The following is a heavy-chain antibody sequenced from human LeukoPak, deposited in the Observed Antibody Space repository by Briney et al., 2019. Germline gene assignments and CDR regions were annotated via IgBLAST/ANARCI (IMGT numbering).Heavy chain of an antibody. CDR3: ASLDYGDFDY. CDR1: GFTFSSYA. D-gene: IGHD4-17*01. J-gene: IGHJ4*02. Sequence: GGSLRLSCAASGFTFSSYAMSWVRQAPGKGLEWVANIKQDGSEKYYVDSVKGRFTISRDNAKNSLYLQMNSLRAEDTAVYYCASLDYGDFDYWGQGTLVTVSS. CDR2: IKQDGSEK. V-gene: IGHV3-7*01.